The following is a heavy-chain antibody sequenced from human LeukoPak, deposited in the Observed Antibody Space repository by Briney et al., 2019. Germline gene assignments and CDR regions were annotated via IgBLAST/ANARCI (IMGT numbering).Heavy chain of an antibody. J-gene: IGHJ4*02. Sequence: SETLSLTCTVSGVSISHYYWTWIRRPAGGGLEWIGRIDTSGSTNYNPSLESRVTMSSDTSNNQFSLNLMSVAAADTAVYYCARGQWQIDHWGQGVLVTVSP. V-gene: IGHV4-4*07. CDR2: IDTSGST. D-gene: IGHD6-19*01. CDR3: ARGQWQIDH. CDR1: GVSISHYY.